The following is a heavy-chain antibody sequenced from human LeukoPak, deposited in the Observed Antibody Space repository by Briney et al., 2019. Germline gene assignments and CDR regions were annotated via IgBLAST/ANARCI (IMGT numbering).Heavy chain of an antibody. CDR1: GFTFSSAW. CDR3: ASPTYYYDTSGYLSYYFDY. V-gene: IGHV3-66*01. CDR2: IYAGGST. Sequence: GGSLRLSCVASGFTFSSAWMSWVRQAPGKGLEWVSVIYAGGSTYYADSVKGRFTISRDNSKNTLYLQMNSLRAEDTAVYYCASPTYYYDTSGYLSYYFDYWGQGTLSPSPQ. J-gene: IGHJ4*02. D-gene: IGHD3-22*01.